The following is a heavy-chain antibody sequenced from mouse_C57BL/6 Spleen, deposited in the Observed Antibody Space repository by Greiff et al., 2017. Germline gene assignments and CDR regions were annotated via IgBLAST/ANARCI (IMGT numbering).Heavy chain of an antibody. CDR1: GFSLTSYG. Sequence: VKLMESGPGLVAPSQSLSITCNVSGFSLTSYGVHWVRQTPGKGLEWLVVIWSERSTTYNSALKSILSISKANSKSQVFLKMNSLQTDDTVMYYCARHIATGVDYYAMGYWGQGTSVTVSS. V-gene: IGHV2-6-1*01. CDR2: IWSERST. CDR3: ARHIATGVDYYAMGY. J-gene: IGHJ4*01. D-gene: IGHD1-1*01.